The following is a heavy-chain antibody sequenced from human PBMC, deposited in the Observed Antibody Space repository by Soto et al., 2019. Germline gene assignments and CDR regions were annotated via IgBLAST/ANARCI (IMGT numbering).Heavy chain of an antibody. V-gene: IGHV1-69*13. J-gene: IGHJ3*02. CDR3: ARDFAGPGIAVAGTGVFDI. CDR1: GGTFSSYA. D-gene: IGHD6-19*01. CDR2: IIPIFGTA. Sequence: SVKVSCKASGGTFSSYAISWVRQAPGQGLEWMGGIIPIFGTANYAQKFQGRVTITADESTSTAYMELSSLRSEDTAVYYCARDFAGPGIAVAGTGVFDICGQGTMVT.